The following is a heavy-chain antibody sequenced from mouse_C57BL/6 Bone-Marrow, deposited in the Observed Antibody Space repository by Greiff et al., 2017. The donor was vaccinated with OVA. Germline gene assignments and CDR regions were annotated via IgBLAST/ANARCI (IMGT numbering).Heavy chain of an antibody. Sequence: QVQLQQPGAELVMPGASVTLSCQASGYTFTSYWMHWVQQRPGKGLEWIGELDPSDSYPNSHPKFKGKSTLTVDTSSSTAYTQLSSLTSEDSAVYYCARFSFEHYWGQGTTLTVSS. J-gene: IGHJ2*01. CDR2: LDPSDSYP. V-gene: IGHV1-69*01. CDR1: GYTFTSYW. CDR3: ARFSFEHY.